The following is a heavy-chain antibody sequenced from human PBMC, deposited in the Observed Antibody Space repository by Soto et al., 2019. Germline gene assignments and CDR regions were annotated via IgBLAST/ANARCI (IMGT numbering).Heavy chain of an antibody. D-gene: IGHD6-13*01. J-gene: IGHJ6*02. Sequence: TLSLPCTVSGGSIRSGDYCWSLIRQHPGKCLAWIGYIYYSGSTYYNPSLKSRVTISVDTSKNQFSLKLSSVTAADTAVYYCARDGFISSWYREWLGDYNHGTDFWGQGTSVTGFS. V-gene: IGHV4-30-4*01. CDR2: IYYSGST. CDR1: GGSIRSGDYC. CDR3: ARDGFISSWYREWLGDYNHGTDF.